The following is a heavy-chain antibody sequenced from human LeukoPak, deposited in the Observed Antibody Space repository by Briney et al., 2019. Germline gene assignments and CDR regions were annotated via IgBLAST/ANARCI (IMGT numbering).Heavy chain of an antibody. CDR1: GYTFTGYY. Sequence: GATVKVSCKASGYTFTGYYMHWVRQAPGQGLEWMGWINPNSGGTNYAQKFQGRVTMTRDTSISTAYMELNRLRSDDTAVYYCARVRVDGWFDPWGQGTLVTVSS. CDR3: ARVRVDGWFDP. CDR2: INPNSGGT. J-gene: IGHJ5*02. D-gene: IGHD3-10*01. V-gene: IGHV1-2*02.